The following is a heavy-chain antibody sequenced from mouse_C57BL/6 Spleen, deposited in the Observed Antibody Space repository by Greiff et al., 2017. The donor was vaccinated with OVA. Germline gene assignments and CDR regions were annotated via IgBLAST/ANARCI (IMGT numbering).Heavy chain of an antibody. CDR3: ARRSNYAMDY. CDR2: IDPSDSYT. V-gene: IGHV1-69*01. CDR1: GYTFTSYW. D-gene: IGHD5-1*01. J-gene: IGHJ4*01. Sequence: VQLQQPGAELVMPGASVKLSCKASGYTFTSYWMHWVKQRPGQGLEWIGEIDPSDSYTNYNQKFKGKSTLTVDKSSSTAYMQLSSLTSEDSAVYYFARRSNYAMDYWGQGTSVTVSS.